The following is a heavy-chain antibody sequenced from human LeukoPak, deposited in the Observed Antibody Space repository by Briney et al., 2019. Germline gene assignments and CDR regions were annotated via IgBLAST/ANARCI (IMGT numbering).Heavy chain of an antibody. Sequence: GGSLRLSCSASGFTFTNYAIHWVRQAPGKGLEWVTVAWYDGSNKYYGGSVKGRFTISRDNSKNMVYLQMNSLRAEDTAVYYCARSLWFEDPYGGMDVWGQGTMVTVSS. J-gene: IGHJ6*02. D-gene: IGHD3-10*01. V-gene: IGHV3-33*01. CDR3: ARSLWFEDPYGGMDV. CDR2: AWYDGSNK. CDR1: GFTFTNYA.